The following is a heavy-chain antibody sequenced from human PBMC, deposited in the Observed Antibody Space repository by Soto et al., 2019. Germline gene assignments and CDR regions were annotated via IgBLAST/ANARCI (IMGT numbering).Heavy chain of an antibody. CDR2: IKQDGSEK. CDR3: ARDQSGSYSPFDY. V-gene: IGHV3-7*01. CDR1: GFTFSSYW. J-gene: IGHJ4*02. Sequence: GGSLRLSCAASGFTFSSYWMSWVRQAPGKGPEWVANIKQDGSEKYYVDSVKGRFTISRDNAKNSLYLQMNSLRAEDTAVYYCARDQSGSYSPFDYWGQGTLVTVPQ. D-gene: IGHD1-26*01.